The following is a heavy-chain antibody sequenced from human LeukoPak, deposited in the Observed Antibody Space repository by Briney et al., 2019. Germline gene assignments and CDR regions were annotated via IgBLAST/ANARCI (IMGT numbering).Heavy chain of an antibody. D-gene: IGHD6-19*01. CDR3: ARGQAVAGHFDY. Sequence: PGGSLRLSCAASGFTFSSYGMHWVRQAPGKGLEWVAVIWYDGSNKYYADSVKGRFTISRDNSKNTLYLQMNSLRAEDTAVYYCARGQAVAGHFDYWGQGTLVTVSS. J-gene: IGHJ4*02. V-gene: IGHV3-33*01. CDR1: GFTFSSYG. CDR2: IWYDGSNK.